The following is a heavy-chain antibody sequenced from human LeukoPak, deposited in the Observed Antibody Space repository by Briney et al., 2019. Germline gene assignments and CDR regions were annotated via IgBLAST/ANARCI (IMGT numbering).Heavy chain of an antibody. J-gene: IGHJ4*02. V-gene: IGHV3-30*18. CDR2: ISYDGSNK. Sequence: GGSLRLSCAASGFTFSSYGMHWVRQAPGKGLEWVAVISYDGSNKYYADSVKGRFTISRDNSKNTLYLQMNSLRAEDTAVYYCAKDGPTKDVLRYFDWLHYFDYWGQGTLVTVSS. CDR3: AKDGPTKDVLRYFDWLHYFDY. CDR1: GFTFSSYG. D-gene: IGHD3-9*01.